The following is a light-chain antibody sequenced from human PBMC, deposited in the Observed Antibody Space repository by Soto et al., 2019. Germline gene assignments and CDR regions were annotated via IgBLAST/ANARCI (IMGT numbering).Light chain of an antibody. V-gene: IGKV1-5*01. CDR1: QTISVS. Sequence: IQMTQSPSTLSASVGDTVTITCRASQTISVSSAWYQQKPGKAPNLLIYDASTLQGGVPSRFSGSGSGTEFTLTVTSLQPEDFATYLCQQYDKYSTFGHGTKVDIK. CDR3: QQYDKYST. J-gene: IGKJ1*01. CDR2: DAS.